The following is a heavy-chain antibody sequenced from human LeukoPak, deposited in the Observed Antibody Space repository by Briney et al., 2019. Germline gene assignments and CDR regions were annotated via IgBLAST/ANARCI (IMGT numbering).Heavy chain of an antibody. CDR1: GFTFSSYA. CDR2: ISSNGGST. CDR3: VKDRLVESCSGGSCYSGGMDV. V-gene: IGHV3-64D*06. J-gene: IGHJ6*02. Sequence: GGSLRLSCSASGFTFSSYAMHWVRQAPGKGLEYVSAISSNGGSTYYADSVKGRFTISRDNSKNTLYLQMSSLRAEDTAVYYCVKDRLVESCSGGSCYSGGMDVWGQGTTVTVSS. D-gene: IGHD2-15*01.